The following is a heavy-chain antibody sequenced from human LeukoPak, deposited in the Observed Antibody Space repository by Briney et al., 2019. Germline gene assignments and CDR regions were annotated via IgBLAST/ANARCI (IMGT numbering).Heavy chain of an antibody. Sequence: GGSLRLSCAASGFTFSNYWMSWVRQAPGKGLEWVANIKQDGSEKYYVDSVKGRFTISRDNAKNSLYLQMNSLRAEDTAVYYCAKDWGGDSSGWYDNYWGQGTLVTVSS. CDR2: IKQDGSEK. CDR3: AKDWGGDSSGWYDNY. D-gene: IGHD6-19*01. J-gene: IGHJ4*02. CDR1: GFTFSNYW. V-gene: IGHV3-7*01.